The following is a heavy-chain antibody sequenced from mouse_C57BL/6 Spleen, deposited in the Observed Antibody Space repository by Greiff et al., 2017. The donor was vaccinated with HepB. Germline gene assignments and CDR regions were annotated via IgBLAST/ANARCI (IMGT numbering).Heavy chain of an antibody. CDR2: IRSKSNNYAT. J-gene: IGHJ1*03. Sequence: EVMLVESGGGLVQPKGSLKLSCAASGFSFNTYAMNWVRQAPGKGLEWVARIRSKSNNYATYYADSVKDRFTISRDDSESMLYLQMNNLKTEDTAMYYCVRQGSGLRWYFDVWGTGTTVTVSS. CDR3: VRQGSGLRWYFDV. V-gene: IGHV10-1*01. CDR1: GFSFNTYA. D-gene: IGHD2-4*01.